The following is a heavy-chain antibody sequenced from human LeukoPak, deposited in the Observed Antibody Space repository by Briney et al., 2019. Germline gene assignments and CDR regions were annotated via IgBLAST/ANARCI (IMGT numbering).Heavy chain of an antibody. CDR3: AKDSNYGGNYYYGMDV. J-gene: IGHJ6*02. D-gene: IGHD4-23*01. V-gene: IGHV3-21*01. CDR1: GFTFSSYS. CDR2: ISSSSSYI. Sequence: GGSLRLSCAASGFTFSSYSMNWVRQAPGKGLEWVSSISSSSSYIYYADSVKGRFTISRDNAKNSLYLQMNSLRAEDTAVYYCAKDSNYGGNYYYGMDVWGQGTTVTVSS.